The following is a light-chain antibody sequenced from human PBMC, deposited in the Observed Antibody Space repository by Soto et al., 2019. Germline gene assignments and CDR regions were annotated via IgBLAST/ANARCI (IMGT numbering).Light chain of an antibody. Sequence: QSALTQPASVSGSPGQSITISCTGTSSDVGGYNYVSWYQQHPGKAPKLMIYEVSNRPAGVSNRFSGSKSGNTASLTSSGLQAEDEADYYCSSYTSSSTYVFGTGTKRTVL. J-gene: IGLJ1*01. CDR3: SSYTSSSTYV. V-gene: IGLV2-14*01. CDR1: SSDVGGYNY. CDR2: EVS.